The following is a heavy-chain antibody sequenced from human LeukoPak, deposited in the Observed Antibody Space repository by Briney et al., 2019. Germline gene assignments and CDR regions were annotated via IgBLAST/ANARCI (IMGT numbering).Heavy chain of an antibody. Sequence: GESLKISCKGSGYSFTSYWISWVRQRPGKGLEWRGRIDPSDSYTNYSPSFQGHVTISADKSISTAYLQWSSLKASDTAMYYCAKDGQEVATRYWGQGTLVTVSS. D-gene: IGHD5-12*01. CDR3: AKDGQEVATRY. V-gene: IGHV5-10-1*01. CDR1: GYSFTSYW. J-gene: IGHJ4*02. CDR2: IDPSDSYT.